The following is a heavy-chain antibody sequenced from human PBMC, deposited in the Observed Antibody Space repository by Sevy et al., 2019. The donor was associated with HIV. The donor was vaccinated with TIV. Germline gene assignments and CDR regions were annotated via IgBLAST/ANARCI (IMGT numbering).Heavy chain of an antibody. D-gene: IGHD2-15*01. V-gene: IGHV1-24*01. Sequence: ASVKVSCKVSGYTLTELSMHWVRQAPGKGLEWMGGFDPEDGETIYAQKFQGRVTMTEDTSTDTAYMELSSLRSEDTAVYYWATGGSRDIVVVVAANYDAFDIWGQGTMVTVSS. J-gene: IGHJ3*02. CDR3: ATGGSRDIVVVVAANYDAFDI. CDR1: GYTLTELS. CDR2: FDPEDGET.